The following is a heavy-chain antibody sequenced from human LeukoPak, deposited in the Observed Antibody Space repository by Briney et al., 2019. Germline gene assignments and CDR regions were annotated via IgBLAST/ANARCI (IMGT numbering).Heavy chain of an antibody. D-gene: IGHD2-2*01. CDR1: GFTFSSYW. Sequence: LTGGSLRLSCAASGFTFSSYWMSWVRQAPGKGLEWVANIKQDGSEKYYVDSVKGRFTISRDNAKNSLYLQMNSLRVEDTALYYCAKEGGDIVVVPAASSYYYYYMDVWGKGTTVTVSS. CDR2: IKQDGSEK. V-gene: IGHV3-7*03. J-gene: IGHJ6*03. CDR3: AKEGGDIVVVPAASSYYYYYMDV.